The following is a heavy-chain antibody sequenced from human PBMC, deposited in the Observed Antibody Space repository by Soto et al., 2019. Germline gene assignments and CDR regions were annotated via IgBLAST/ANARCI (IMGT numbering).Heavy chain of an antibody. D-gene: IGHD3-22*01. Sequence: GGSLRLSCAASGFTFSSYAMHWVRQAPGKGLEWVAVISYDGSNKYYADSVKGRFTISRDNSKNTLYLQMNSLRAEDTAVYYCARDRYYYDSSGYYYFDYWGQGTLVTVSS. CDR3: ARDRYYYDSSGYYYFDY. CDR1: GFTFSSYA. J-gene: IGHJ4*02. CDR2: ISYDGSNK. V-gene: IGHV3-30-3*01.